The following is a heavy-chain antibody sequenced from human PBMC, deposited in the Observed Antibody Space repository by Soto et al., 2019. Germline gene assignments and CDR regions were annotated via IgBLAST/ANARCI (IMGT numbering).Heavy chain of an antibody. CDR3: ARDVVRSTGGDS. Sequence: QVQLVQSGAEVKEPGTSVKVSCKACGVTFSTASFVWVRQGPGQGLEWMGGIIPIFSKTNVAQKFQGRITFTADESTRTAYMELSSLRSEDTAIYYCARDVVRSTGGDSWGQATLVTVSS. V-gene: IGHV1-69*01. J-gene: IGHJ4*02. CDR2: IIPIFSKT. D-gene: IGHD7-27*01. CDR1: GVTFSTAS.